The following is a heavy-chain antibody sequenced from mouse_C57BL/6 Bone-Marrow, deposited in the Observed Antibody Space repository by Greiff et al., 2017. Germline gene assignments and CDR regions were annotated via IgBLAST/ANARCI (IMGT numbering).Heavy chain of an antibody. Sequence: EVQGVESGGGLVKPGGSLKLSCAASGFTFSSYAMSWVRQTPEKRLEWVATISDGGSYTYYPDNVKGRFTISRDNAKNNLYLQMSHLKSEDTAMYYCARAYGYYGYCDVWGTGTTVTVSS. CDR3: ARAYGYYGYCDV. J-gene: IGHJ1*03. CDR2: ISDGGSYT. CDR1: GFTFSSYA. V-gene: IGHV5-4*01. D-gene: IGHD2-2*01.